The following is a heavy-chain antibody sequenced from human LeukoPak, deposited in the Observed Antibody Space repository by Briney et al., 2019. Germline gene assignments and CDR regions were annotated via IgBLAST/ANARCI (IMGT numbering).Heavy chain of an antibody. V-gene: IGHV3-7*01. J-gene: IGHJ5*02. CDR1: GIIITSYW. D-gene: IGHD3-16*01. CDR3: ASHSYGYNH. CDR2: IKQDGSEK. Sequence: GSLRLSCAASGIIITSYWMSWVRQTPGKGLEWVANIKQDGSEKNYVDSVKGRFTIFRDNVRNSLYLQMNSLRAEDAAVYYCASHSYGYNHWGQGTLVIVSS.